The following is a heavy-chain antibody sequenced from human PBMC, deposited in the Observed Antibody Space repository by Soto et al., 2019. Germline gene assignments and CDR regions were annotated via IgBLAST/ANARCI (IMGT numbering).Heavy chain of an antibody. CDR3: ARRGHYYYGMDV. V-gene: IGHV1-69*13. Sequence: SVKVSCKASGGTFSSYAISWVRQAPGQGLEWMGGIIPIFGTANYAQKFQGRVTITADESTSTAYMELSSLRSEDTAVYYCARRGHYYYGMDVWGQGTTVTVSS. J-gene: IGHJ6*02. CDR2: IIPIFGTA. CDR1: GGTFSSYA.